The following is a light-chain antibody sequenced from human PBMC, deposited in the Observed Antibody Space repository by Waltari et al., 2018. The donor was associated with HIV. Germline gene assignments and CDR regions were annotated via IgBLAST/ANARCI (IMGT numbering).Light chain of an antibody. CDR3: GTWDSNLNVWGYV. Sequence: QSVLTQPPSVSAAPGQKVTISCSGSSSNIGNNYVSWYHHLPGTAPKLLIFENDRRPSVIPARFSCSKSGTSATLCIIGLQTGDESNYYFGTWDSNLNVWGYVFGPGTKVTVL. J-gene: IGLJ1*01. V-gene: IGLV1-51*02. CDR1: SSNIGNNY. CDR2: END.